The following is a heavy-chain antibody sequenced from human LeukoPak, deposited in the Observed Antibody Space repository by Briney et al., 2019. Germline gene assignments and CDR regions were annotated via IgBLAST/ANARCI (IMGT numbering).Heavy chain of an antibody. J-gene: IGHJ5*02. CDR2: INPNSGGT. CDR3: ARDANGGEYSSSWSVWFDP. Sequence: ASVKVSCKASGYTFTSHYMHWVRQAPGQGLEWMGWINPNSGGTNYAQKFQGRVTMTRDTSISTAYMELSRLRSDDTAVYYCARDANGGEYSSSWSVWFDPWGQGTLVTVSS. V-gene: IGHV1-2*02. D-gene: IGHD6-6*01. CDR1: GYTFTSHY.